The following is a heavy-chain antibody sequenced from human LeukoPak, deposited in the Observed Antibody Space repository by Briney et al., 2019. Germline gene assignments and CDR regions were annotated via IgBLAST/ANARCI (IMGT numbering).Heavy chain of an antibody. CDR2: IIPILGIA. V-gene: IGHV1-69*04. CDR1: GYTFTSYD. D-gene: IGHD3-3*01. J-gene: IGHJ5*02. CDR3: ARGAIFGVVGGENWFDP. Sequence: GASVKVSCKASGYTFTSYDINWVRQATGQGLEWMGRIIPILGIANYAQKFQGRVTITADKSTSTAYMELSSLRSEDTAVYYCARGAIFGVVGGENWFDPWGQGTLVTVSS.